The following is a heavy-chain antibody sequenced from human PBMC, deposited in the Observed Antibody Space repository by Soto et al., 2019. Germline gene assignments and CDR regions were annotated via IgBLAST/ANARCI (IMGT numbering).Heavy chain of an antibody. J-gene: IGHJ5*02. CDR1: GDSVTRSRYY. V-gene: IGHV4-39*02. CDR3: ATEGGVVDANWFGP. Sequence: QLQLQDSGPGLVKPSETLSLTCTVSGDSVTRSRYYWGWIRQPPGKGLEWIGSMYYSGSTYYNPSLKSRITISIGTSKNQFSLNMNSMTAADTAVYYCATEGGVVDANWFGPWGQGTLVTVSA. CDR2: MYYSGST. D-gene: IGHD3-22*01.